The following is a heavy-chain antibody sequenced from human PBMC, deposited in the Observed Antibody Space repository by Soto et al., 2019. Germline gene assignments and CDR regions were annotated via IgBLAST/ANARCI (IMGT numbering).Heavy chain of an antibody. D-gene: IGHD4-17*01. CDR2: IGGDTSYT. J-gene: IGHJ4*02. V-gene: IGHV3-23*01. CDR3: AKDPNGDYVGAFDS. CDR1: GFTFSSCA. Sequence: PGGSLRLSCAASGFTFSSCAMGWVRQAPGKGLEWVSSIGGDTSYTYYADSVKGRFTISRDKSKNTVFLQMNSLRADDTAVYHCAKDPNGDYVGAFDSWGQGTLVTVSS.